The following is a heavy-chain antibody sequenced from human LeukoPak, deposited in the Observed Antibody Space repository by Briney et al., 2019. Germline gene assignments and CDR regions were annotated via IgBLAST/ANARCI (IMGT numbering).Heavy chain of an antibody. CDR2: INYSGST. D-gene: IGHD5-12*01. J-gene: IGHJ3*02. CDR1: SESFSGYF. CDR3: ARSCRILDIVATIRARLGGNGFDI. Sequence: SETLSLTCAIYSESFSGYFWGWIRQPPGKGLEWIGEINYSGSTNYNPSLKSRVTISVDTSKNQFSLKLSSVTAADKAVYYCARSCRILDIVATIRARLGGNGFDIWGQGTMVTVSS. V-gene: IGHV4-34*01.